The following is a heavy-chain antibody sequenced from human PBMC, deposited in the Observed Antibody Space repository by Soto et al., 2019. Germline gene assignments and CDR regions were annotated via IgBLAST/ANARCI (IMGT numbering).Heavy chain of an antibody. D-gene: IGHD3-10*01. CDR3: AKDSDPYYYYYGMDV. CDR2: ISDSAINT. CDR1: GFTFSSYS. Sequence: PGGSLRLSCAASGFTFSSYSMNWVRQAPGKGLEWVSTISDSAINTYYVDSVKGRFTISRDNSKNTLYLQMNSLRAEDTAVYSCAKDSDPYYYYYGMDVWGQGTTVTVSS. J-gene: IGHJ6*02. V-gene: IGHV3-23*01.